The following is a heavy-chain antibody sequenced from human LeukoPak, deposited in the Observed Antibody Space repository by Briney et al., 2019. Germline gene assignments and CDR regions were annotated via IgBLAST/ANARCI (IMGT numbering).Heavy chain of an antibody. J-gene: IGHJ4*02. CDR3: AREQVWAYGSGGEFDY. CDR1: GYSISSGYY. CDR2: IYHSGST. V-gene: IGHV4-38-2*02. D-gene: IGHD3-10*01. Sequence: SETLSLTCTVSGYSISSGYYWGWIRQPPGKGLEWIGSIYHSGSTYYNPSLKSRVTISVDTSKNQFSLKLSSVTAADTAVYYCAREQVWAYGSGGEFDYWGQGTLVTVSS.